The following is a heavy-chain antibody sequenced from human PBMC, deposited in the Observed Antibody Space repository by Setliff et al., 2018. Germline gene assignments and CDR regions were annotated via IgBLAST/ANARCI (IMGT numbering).Heavy chain of an antibody. D-gene: IGHD3-3*01. Sequence: GASVKVSCKASGGTFSSYDISRVRQAPGQGLEWMGRFXXXXGXANXAXKFQGRXXITADKSTSTAYMELSRLRSEDTAVYYCAISTIFGVVSPTPDAFDIWGQGTMVTVSS. V-gene: IGHV1-69*04. CDR2: FXXXXGXA. J-gene: IGHJ3*02. CDR3: AISTIFGVVSPTPDAFDI. CDR1: GGTFSSYD.